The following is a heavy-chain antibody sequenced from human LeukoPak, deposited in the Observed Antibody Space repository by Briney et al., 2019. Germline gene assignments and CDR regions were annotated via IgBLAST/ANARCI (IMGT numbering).Heavy chain of an antibody. CDR1: GGSISSGDYY. CDR2: IYYSGST. CDR3: ARAPSAKNDAFDI. V-gene: IGHV4-30-4*01. Sequence: SETLSLTCTVSGGSISSGDYYWSWIRQPPGKGLEWIGYIYYSGSTYYNPSLKSRVTISVDTSKNQFSLKLSSVTAADTAVYYCARAPSAKNDAFDIWGQGTMVTVSS. J-gene: IGHJ3*02.